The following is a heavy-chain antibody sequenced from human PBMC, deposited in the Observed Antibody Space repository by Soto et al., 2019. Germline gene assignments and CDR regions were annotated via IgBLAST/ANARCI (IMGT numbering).Heavy chain of an antibody. D-gene: IGHD4-4*01. J-gene: IGHJ4*02. Sequence: GGSLRLSCAASGFTFSSYAMSWVRQAPGKGREWVSAISGSGGSTYYADSVKGRFTISRDNSKNTLYLQMNSLRAEDTAVYDCAKGNRAAFDYWGQGTLVTVSS. CDR2: ISGSGGST. CDR3: AKGNRAAFDY. V-gene: IGHV3-23*01. CDR1: GFTFSSYA.